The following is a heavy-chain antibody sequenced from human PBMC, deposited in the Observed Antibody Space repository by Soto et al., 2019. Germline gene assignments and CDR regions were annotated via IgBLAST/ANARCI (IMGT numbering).Heavy chain of an antibody. CDR1: GFTVSSNY. J-gene: IGHJ6*02. Sequence: GGSLRLSCAASGFTVSSNYMSWVRQAPGKGLEWVSVIYSGGSTYYADSVKGRFTISRHNSKNTLYLQMNSLRAEDTAVYYCARDGGLGGNYYYGMDVWGQGTTVTVSS. CDR3: ARDGGLGGNYYYGMDV. V-gene: IGHV3-53*04. CDR2: IYSGGST. D-gene: IGHD2-15*01.